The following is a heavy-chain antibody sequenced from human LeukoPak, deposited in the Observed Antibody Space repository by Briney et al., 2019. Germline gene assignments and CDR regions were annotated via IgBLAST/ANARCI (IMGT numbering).Heavy chain of an antibody. D-gene: IGHD6-13*01. CDR3: ARALYSSSWYGVVWFDP. CDR1: GGSISSYY. Sequence: SETLSLTCTVSGGSISSYYWNWIRQPPGKGLEWIGYIYYSGSTNYNPSLKSRVTISVDTSKNQFSLKLSSVTAADTAVYYCARALYSSSWYGVVWFDPWGQGTLVTVSS. V-gene: IGHV4-59*01. CDR2: IYYSGST. J-gene: IGHJ5*02.